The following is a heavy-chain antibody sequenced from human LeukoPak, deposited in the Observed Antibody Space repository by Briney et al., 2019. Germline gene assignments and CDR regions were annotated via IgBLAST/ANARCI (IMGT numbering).Heavy chain of an antibody. D-gene: IGHD3-22*01. CDR1: GFTLSSYA. J-gene: IGHJ4*02. CDR3: ATEDSSDYYSFDY. V-gene: IGHV3-23*01. Sequence: GSLRLSCAGSGFTLSSYAMSWVRQAPGKGLEWVSAISESGGYTKYADPVKGRFTISRDNSKNTLYLQMNSLKAEDTAAYYCATEDSSDYYSFDYWGQGTLVTVSS. CDR2: ISESGGYT.